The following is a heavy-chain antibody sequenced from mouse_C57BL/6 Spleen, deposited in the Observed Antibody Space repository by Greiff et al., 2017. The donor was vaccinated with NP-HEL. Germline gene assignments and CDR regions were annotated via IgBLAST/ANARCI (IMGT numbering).Heavy chain of an antibody. CDR1: GYTFTEFT. CDR3: ARHDDGYYGYYAMDY. D-gene: IGHD2-3*01. CDR2: FYPGSGSI. J-gene: IGHJ4*01. Sequence: VMLVESGAELVKPGASVKLSCKASGYTFTEFTIHWVKQRSGQGLEWIGWFYPGSGSIKYNEKFKDKATLTADKSSSTVYMELSRLTSEDSAVYFCARHDDGYYGYYAMDYWGQGTSVTVSS. V-gene: IGHV1-62-2*01.